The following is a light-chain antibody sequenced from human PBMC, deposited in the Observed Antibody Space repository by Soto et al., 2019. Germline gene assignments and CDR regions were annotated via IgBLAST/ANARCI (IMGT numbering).Light chain of an antibody. Sequence: QSALTQPRSVSGSPGQSVTISCTGTSSDVGGYNCVSWYQQHPGKAPQLMIYDVTQRPSGVPDRFSGSKSGNTASLTISGLQAEDEADYYCCSHSASYTFVFGTGTNLTVL. CDR3: CSHSASYTFV. CDR1: SSDVGGYNC. CDR2: DVT. J-gene: IGLJ1*01. V-gene: IGLV2-11*01.